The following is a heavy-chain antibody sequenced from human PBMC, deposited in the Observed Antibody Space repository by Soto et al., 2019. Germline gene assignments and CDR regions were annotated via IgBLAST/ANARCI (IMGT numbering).Heavy chain of an antibody. Sequence: PGGSLRLSCVGSGFGFYDYWMNWVRHAPGKGLGWVANIKQDGIEEYYVDSVRGRFTISRDNAKNALFLQMNSLRAEDSAVYYCARDEREYSAASENVDSWGQGTLVTVSS. CDR1: GFGFYDYW. CDR3: ARDEREYSAASENVDS. J-gene: IGHJ4*02. V-gene: IGHV3-7*03. CDR2: IKQDGIEE. D-gene: IGHD5-12*01.